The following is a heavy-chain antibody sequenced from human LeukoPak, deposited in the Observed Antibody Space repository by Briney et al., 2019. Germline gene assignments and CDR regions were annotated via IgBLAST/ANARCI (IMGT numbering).Heavy chain of an antibody. D-gene: IGHD6-19*01. CDR3: ARANNAGWFDY. CDR2: IYSGGNI. CDR1: GFTFSSYW. V-gene: IGHV3-21*06. Sequence: PGGSLRLSCAASGFTFSSYWMSWVRQAPGKGLEWVSVIYSGGNIYYIESVKGRFTISRDNAKNSLFLQMSSLRVEDTAVYYCARANNAGWFDYWGQGTLVTVSS. J-gene: IGHJ4*02.